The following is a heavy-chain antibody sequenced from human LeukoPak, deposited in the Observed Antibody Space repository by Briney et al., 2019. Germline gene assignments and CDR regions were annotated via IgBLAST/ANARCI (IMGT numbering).Heavy chain of an antibody. V-gene: IGHV3-48*03. J-gene: IGHJ4*02. CDR3: ARIRGPIDY. D-gene: IGHD3-3*02. CDR2: ISSSGSTI. Sequence: GGSLRLSCAASGFTFSSYEMNWVRQAPGKGLEWVSYISSSGSTIYYADSVKGRFTISRDNAKNSLYLQMNSLRAEDSAVYYCARIRGPIDYWGQGTLVTVSS. CDR1: GFTFSSYE.